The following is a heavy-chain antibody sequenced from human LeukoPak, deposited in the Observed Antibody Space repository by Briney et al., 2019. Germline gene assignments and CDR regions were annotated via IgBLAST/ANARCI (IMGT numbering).Heavy chain of an antibody. V-gene: IGHV3-15*05. CDR3: IACIGHWFDP. CDR2: IKSKTDGGTT. CDR1: GFTFSNAW. Sequence: GGSLRLSCAASGFTFSNAWMSWVRQAPGKGLGWVGRIKSKTDGGTTDYAAPVKGRFTISRDDSKNTLYLQMNSLKTEDTAVYYCIACIGHWFDPWGQGTLVTVSS. J-gene: IGHJ5*02.